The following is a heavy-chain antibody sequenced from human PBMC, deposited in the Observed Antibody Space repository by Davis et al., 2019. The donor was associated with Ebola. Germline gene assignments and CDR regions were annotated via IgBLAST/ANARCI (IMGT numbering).Heavy chain of an antibody. V-gene: IGHV3-11*06. CDR2: TGASSTS. J-gene: IGHJ5*02. D-gene: IGHD3-22*01. Sequence: GESLKISCTASEFSITDDFMSWIRQSPGKGLEWVTYTGASSTSYANSVKGRFTVSGDRATNSLYLQMDSLRAEDTAIYYCARNKYDSSGSILDWFDPWGQGTLVTVSS. CDR3: ARNKYDSSGSILDWFDP. CDR1: EFSITDDF.